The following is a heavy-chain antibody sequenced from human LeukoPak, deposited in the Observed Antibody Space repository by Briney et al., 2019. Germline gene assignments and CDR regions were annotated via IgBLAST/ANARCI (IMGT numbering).Heavy chain of an antibody. J-gene: IGHJ6*04. CDR2: IMPVLDTG. Sequence: SVKVSCKASGGSFGRYAFAWVRQAPGQGHEWRGGIMPVLDTGSYAQGFQGRVTITADRSTSTAYMELRSLRPEDTALYYCAARDNGNDLLSYHAMDVWGNGTTVTVSS. D-gene: IGHD1-1*01. CDR3: AARDNGNDLLSYHAMDV. V-gene: IGHV1-69*06. CDR1: GGSFGRYA.